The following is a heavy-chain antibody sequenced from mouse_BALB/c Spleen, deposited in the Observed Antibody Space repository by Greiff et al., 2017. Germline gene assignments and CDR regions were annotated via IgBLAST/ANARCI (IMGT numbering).Heavy chain of an antibody. CDR3: ARSITTGGAY. CDR1: GYAFSSYW. D-gene: IGHD1-1*01. V-gene: IGHV1-80*01. J-gene: IGHJ3*01. CDR2: IYPGDGDT. Sequence: VQLQQSGAELVRPGSSVKISCKASGYAFSSYWMNWVKQRPGQGLEWIGQIYPGDGDTNYNGKFKGKATLTADKSSSTAYMQLSSLTSEDSAVYFCARSITTGGAYWGQGTLVTVSA.